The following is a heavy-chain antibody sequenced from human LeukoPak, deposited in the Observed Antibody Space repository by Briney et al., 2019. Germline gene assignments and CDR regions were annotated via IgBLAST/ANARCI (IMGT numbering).Heavy chain of an antibody. CDR2: ISSSSSTI. CDR1: GFTFSSYA. D-gene: IGHD3-3*01. V-gene: IGHV3-48*01. CDR3: ARATGDFWSGYYFDY. J-gene: IGHJ4*02. Sequence: GGSLRLSCAASGFTFSSYAMSWVRQAPGKGLEWVSYISSSSSTIYYADSVKGRFTISRDNAKNSLYLQMNSLRAEDTAVYYCARATGDFWSGYYFDYWGQGTLVTVSS.